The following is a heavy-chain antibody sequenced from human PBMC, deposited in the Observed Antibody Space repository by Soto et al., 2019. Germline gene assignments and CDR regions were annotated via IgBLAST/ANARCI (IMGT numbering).Heavy chain of an antibody. J-gene: IGHJ4*02. CDR3: SRWSFEYYGP. D-gene: IGHD3-3*01. Sequence: PGGSLRLSCNCSGFRFSEHAMTWARQAPGKGLEWVGFIRNTAYGGTTDCAASVRGRFTISRDDSESIADLQMNSLKTEDSGVYYCSRWSFEYYGPWRPGTLVTVSS. CDR2: IRNTAYGGTT. CDR1: GFRFSEHA. V-gene: IGHV3-49*04.